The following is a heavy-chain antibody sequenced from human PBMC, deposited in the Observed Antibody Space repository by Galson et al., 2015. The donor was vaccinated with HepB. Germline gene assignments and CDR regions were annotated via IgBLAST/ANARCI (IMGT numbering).Heavy chain of an antibody. CDR1: GGSISSYY. Sequence: ETLSLTCTVSGGSISSYYWSWIRQPPGKGLEWIGYIYYSGSTNYNPSLKSRVTISVDTSKNQFSLKLSSVTAADTAVYYCARGDFWSGYTRFDYWGQGTLVTVSS. CDR3: ARGDFWSGYTRFDY. CDR2: IYYSGST. V-gene: IGHV4-59*08. J-gene: IGHJ4*02. D-gene: IGHD3-3*01.